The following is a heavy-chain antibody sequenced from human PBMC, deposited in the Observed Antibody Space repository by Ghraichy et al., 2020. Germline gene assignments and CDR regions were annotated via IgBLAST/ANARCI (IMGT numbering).Heavy chain of an antibody. D-gene: IGHD2-2*01. CDR1: GFTFSSYS. CDR2: ISNSGTYI. J-gene: IGHJ6*02. CDR3: ASHCSSTSCHDYYGMDV. V-gene: IGHV3-21*01. Sequence: GGSLRLSCAASGFTFSSYSMNWVRQAPGKGLEWVSSISNSGTYIYYADSVKGRFTISRDNTKNSLYLQMNSLRAEDTAVYYCASHCSSTSCHDYYGMDVWGQGTTVTVSS.